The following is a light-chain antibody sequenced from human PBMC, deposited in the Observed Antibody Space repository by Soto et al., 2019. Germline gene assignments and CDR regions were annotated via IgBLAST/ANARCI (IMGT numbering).Light chain of an antibody. V-gene: IGKV1-39*01. Sequence: DIPMTPSPSSLSASVGDRVTITCRASQRIGHFLSWFQQIPGKAPKALTYTASRLSSGVPSRFIGSGSGTAFTRTISSLHPEDFATYYCQQSYSTFLTFGGGTKVELK. CDR3: QQSYSTFLT. CDR2: TAS. CDR1: QRIGHF. J-gene: IGKJ4*01.